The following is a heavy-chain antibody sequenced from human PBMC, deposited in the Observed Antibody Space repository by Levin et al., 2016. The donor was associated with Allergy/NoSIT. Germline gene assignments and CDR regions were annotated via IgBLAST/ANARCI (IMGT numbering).Heavy chain of an antibody. D-gene: IGHD6-25*01. CDR1: GFTFRFHT. CDR3: ARHLRSGNFALSPFDI. V-gene: IGHV3-21*03. J-gene: IGHJ3*02. Sequence: GESLKISCAASGFTFRFHTMNWVRQAPGKGLEWVSSISGSGTYIFYEDSLRGRFTVSRDNAKNSLYLQMSGLRAEDSSMYYCARHLRSGNFALSPFDIWGQGTLVSVSS. CDR2: ISGSGTYI.